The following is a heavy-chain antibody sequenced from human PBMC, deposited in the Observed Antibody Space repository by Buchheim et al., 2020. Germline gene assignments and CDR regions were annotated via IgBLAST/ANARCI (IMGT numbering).Heavy chain of an antibody. CDR2: IYYSGST. D-gene: IGHD3-10*01. CDR3: ASLRGSGSYWPSYYYYMDV. Sequence: QVQLQESGPGLVKPSETLSLTCTVSGGSISSYYWSWIRQPPGKGLEWIGYIYYSGSTNYNPSLKSRVTISVDTSKNQFSLKLSSVTAADTAVYYCASLRGSGSYWPSYYYYMDVWGKGTT. CDR1: GGSISSYY. J-gene: IGHJ6*03. V-gene: IGHV4-59*01.